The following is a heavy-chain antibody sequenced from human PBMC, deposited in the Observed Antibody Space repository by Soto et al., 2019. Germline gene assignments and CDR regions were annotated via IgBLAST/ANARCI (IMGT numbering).Heavy chain of an antibody. CDR2: IGGSGAGT. Sequence: EVQLLESGGGLVQPGGSLRLPCADSGFTFSSYAMSWVRQAPGKGLEWVSGIGGSGAGTNYAGPVKGGFTISRDNSKNPLYLQMSSVRAEETAVYYCGRGGGIAVAGTHLDSWGQGTLFTVSS. CDR3: GRGGGIAVAGTHLDS. J-gene: IGHJ4*02. D-gene: IGHD6-19*01. CDR1: GFTFSSYA. V-gene: IGHV3-23*01.